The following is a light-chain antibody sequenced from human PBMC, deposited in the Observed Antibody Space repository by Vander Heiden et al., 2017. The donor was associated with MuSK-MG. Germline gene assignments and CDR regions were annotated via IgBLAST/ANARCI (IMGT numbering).Light chain of an antibody. J-gene: IGKJ5*01. CDR1: QSVGRY. Sequence: EIVLTQSPVTLSLSPGERATLSCKTSQSVGRYLAWYQQKPGQAPRLLIYDASNRATGIPGRFSGSGSGTGFTLTISSLEPEDFAVYYCQQRDIWPITCGQGTRLEIK. CDR2: DAS. CDR3: QQRDIWPIT. V-gene: IGKV3-11*01.